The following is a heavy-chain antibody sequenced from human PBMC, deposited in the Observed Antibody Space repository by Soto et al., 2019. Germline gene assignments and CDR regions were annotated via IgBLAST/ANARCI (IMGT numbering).Heavy chain of an antibody. Sequence: QLQLQESGPGLVKPSETLSLTCTVSGGSISDDTYYWGWIRQPPGKGLEWIGSIYYSGTSSYNPSPKSRVTMSVDTSKKQLSLRLSSVPAADTAVYYCARLHCDSPNCVPLDPWGQGTLVIVSS. J-gene: IGHJ5*02. CDR2: IYYSGTS. D-gene: IGHD2-2*01. CDR1: GGSISDDTYY. V-gene: IGHV4-39*01. CDR3: ARLHCDSPNCVPLDP.